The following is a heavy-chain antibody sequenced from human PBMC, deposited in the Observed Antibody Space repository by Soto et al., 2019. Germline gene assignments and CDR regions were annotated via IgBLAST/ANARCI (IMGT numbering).Heavy chain of an antibody. Sequence: ASVKVSCKASGYIFINYGITWVRQAPGQGLEWMGWISGYNGNTKYADKLQGRVTMTTDTPTTTAYMELRSLRSDDTTVYYCARDEVPAANWLDRWGQGTLVTVSS. D-gene: IGHD2-2*01. CDR2: ISGYNGNT. V-gene: IGHV1-18*01. J-gene: IGHJ5*02. CDR3: ARDEVPAANWLDR. CDR1: GYIFINYG.